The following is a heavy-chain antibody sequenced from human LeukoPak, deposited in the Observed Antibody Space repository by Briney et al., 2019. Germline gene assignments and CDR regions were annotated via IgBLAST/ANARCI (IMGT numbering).Heavy chain of an antibody. CDR1: GGSISSGGYS. CDR3: ARARSGYYYGSGSYFNWFDP. Sequence: SETLSLTCAVSGGSISSGGYSWSWIRQPPGKGLEWIGYIYHSGSTYYNPSLKSRVTISVGRSKNQFSLKLSSVTAADTAVYYCARARSGYYYGSGSYFNWFDPWGQGTLVTVSS. CDR2: IYHSGST. D-gene: IGHD3-10*01. V-gene: IGHV4-30-2*01. J-gene: IGHJ5*02.